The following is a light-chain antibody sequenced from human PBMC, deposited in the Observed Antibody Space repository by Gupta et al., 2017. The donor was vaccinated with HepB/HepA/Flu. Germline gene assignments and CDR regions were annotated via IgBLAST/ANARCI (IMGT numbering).Light chain of an antibody. CDR2: GNS. V-gene: IGLV1-40*01. CDR3: QSYDSSMSGVV. Sequence: QSVLTQPPSVSGAPGQRVTSSGTGSSSNIGAGYDVHWYQQLPGTAPKLLPYGNSNRHSGLPARFSGSKSATSASVATTGLQAEDGADYYCQSYDSSMSGVVFGGGTKLTVL. CDR1: SSNIGAGYD. J-gene: IGLJ2*01.